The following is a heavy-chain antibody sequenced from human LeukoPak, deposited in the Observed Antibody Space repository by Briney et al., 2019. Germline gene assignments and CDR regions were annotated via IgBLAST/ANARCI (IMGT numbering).Heavy chain of an antibody. CDR3: ARGPYGSGSYRFDY. CDR2: IIPIFGTA. J-gene: IGHJ4*02. CDR1: GGTFSSYA. V-gene: IGHV1-69*05. D-gene: IGHD3-10*01. Sequence: SVKVSCKASGGTFSSYAISWVRQAPGQGLEWMGGIIPIFGTANYAQKFQGRVTMTRNTSISTAYMELSSLRSEDTAVYYCARGPYGSGSYRFDYWGQGTLVTVSS.